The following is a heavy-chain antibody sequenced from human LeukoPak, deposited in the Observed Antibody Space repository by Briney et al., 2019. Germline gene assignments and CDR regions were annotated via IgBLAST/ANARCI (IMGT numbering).Heavy chain of an antibody. J-gene: IGHJ4*02. V-gene: IGHV4-39*01. CDR1: GGSVSSSSYH. CDR3: ARHIVGATMRIDY. Sequence: PSETLSLTCTVSGGSVSSSSYHWGWIRQPPGKGLEWIGSIYYSGSTYYNPSLKSRATISVDTSRNQFSLKLSSVTAADTAVYYCARHIVGATMRIDYWGQGTLVTVSS. D-gene: IGHD1-26*01. CDR2: IYYSGST.